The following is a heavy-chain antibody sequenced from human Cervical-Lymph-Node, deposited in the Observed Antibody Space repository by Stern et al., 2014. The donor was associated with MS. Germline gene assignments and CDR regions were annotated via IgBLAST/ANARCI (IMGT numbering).Heavy chain of an antibody. CDR3: ARDIGSSWYAAADYVWGSYRPYGMDV. V-gene: IGHV3-11*01. D-gene: IGHD3-16*02. Sequence: VQLVESGGGLVKPGGSLRLSCAASGFTFSDYYMSWIRQAPGKGLEWVSYISSSGSTIYYADSVKGRFPISRDNAKNSLYLQMNSLRAEDTAVYYCARDIGSSWYAAADYVWGSYRPYGMDVWGQGTTVTVSS. CDR1: GFTFSDYY. J-gene: IGHJ6*02. CDR2: ISSSGSTI.